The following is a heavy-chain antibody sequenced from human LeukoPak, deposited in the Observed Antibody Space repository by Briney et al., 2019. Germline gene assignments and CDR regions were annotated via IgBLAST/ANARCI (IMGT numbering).Heavy chain of an antibody. J-gene: IGHJ3*02. Sequence: SVKVSCKASGGTFSSYAISWVRQAPGQGLEWMGRIIPILGIANYAQKFQGRVTITADKSTSTAYMELSSLRSEDTAVYYCTRGLVVLSATSWAFDIWGHGTMVTVSS. V-gene: IGHV1-69*04. D-gene: IGHD2-15*01. CDR3: TRGLVVLSATSWAFDI. CDR2: IIPILGIA. CDR1: GGTFSSYA.